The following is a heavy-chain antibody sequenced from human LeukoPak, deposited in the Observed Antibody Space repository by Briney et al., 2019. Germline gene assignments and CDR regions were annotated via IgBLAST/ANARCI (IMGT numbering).Heavy chain of an antibody. V-gene: IGHV3-74*01. Sequence: GVSLRLSCAASGFTISSYWIHWVRQAPGKGLVWVSRINSDGSITSYADSVKGRFTISRDNAKNTLYVQMNSLRAEDTAVYYCARAGYGDLDDAFDIWGQGTMVTVSS. J-gene: IGHJ3*02. D-gene: IGHD4-17*01. CDR3: ARAGYGDLDDAFDI. CDR1: GFTISSYW. CDR2: INSDGSIT.